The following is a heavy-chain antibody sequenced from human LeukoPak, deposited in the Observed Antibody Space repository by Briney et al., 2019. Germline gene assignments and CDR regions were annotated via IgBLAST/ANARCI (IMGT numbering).Heavy chain of an antibody. CDR3: AKVHTTYYYDSSGYYFDY. J-gene: IGHJ4*02. Sequence: GGSLRLSCAASGFTFNDTWMNWVRQAPGKGLEWVGRTKSKANGGTTDYAAPVKGRFTISRDDSKTTLYLQMNSLRAEDTAVYYCAKVHTTYYYDSSGYYFDYWGQGTLVTVSS. CDR2: TKSKANGGTT. V-gene: IGHV3-15*01. CDR1: GFTFNDTW. D-gene: IGHD3-22*01.